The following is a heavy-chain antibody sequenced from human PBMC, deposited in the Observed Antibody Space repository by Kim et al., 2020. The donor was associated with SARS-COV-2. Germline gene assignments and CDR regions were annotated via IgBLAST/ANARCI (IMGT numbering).Heavy chain of an antibody. Sequence: SETLSLTCTVSGGSISSYYWSWIRQPPGKGLEWIGYIYYSGSTNYNPSLKSRVTISVDTSKNQFSLKLSSVTAADTAVYYCARVKGIAAMHYYYGMDVWGQGTTVTVSS. D-gene: IGHD6-13*01. J-gene: IGHJ6*02. CDR2: IYYSGST. V-gene: IGHV4-59*01. CDR1: GGSISSYY. CDR3: ARVKGIAAMHYYYGMDV.